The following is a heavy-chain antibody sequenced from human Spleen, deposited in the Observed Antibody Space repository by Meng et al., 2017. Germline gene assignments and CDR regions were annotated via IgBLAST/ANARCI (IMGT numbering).Heavy chain of an antibody. Sequence: QGHLLQSGPEVKKPGASGRVSCKASGYTFGSYGICWVRQAPGQGLEWMGWINAYNGDTNYAQTLQGRVTMTTDTSTSTAYMELRSLRSDDTAVYYCARVEVGITSGDYWGQGTLVTVSS. CDR1: GYTFGSYG. J-gene: IGHJ4*02. V-gene: IGHV1-18*01. CDR2: INAYNGDT. D-gene: IGHD2-21*01. CDR3: ARVEVGITSGDY.